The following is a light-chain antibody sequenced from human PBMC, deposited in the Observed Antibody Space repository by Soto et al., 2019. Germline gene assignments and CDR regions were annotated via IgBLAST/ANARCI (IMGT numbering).Light chain of an antibody. CDR2: AAS. V-gene: IGKV1-33*01. CDR1: QSVNTY. Sequence: DIQMTQSPSSLSASVGDRVTITCRASQSVNTYLHWYQQKAGQAPKLLIYAASNLETGVPSRFSGSGSGTDFTFTISSLQPEDIATYYCQQYDNLLALTFGGGTKVDIK. CDR3: QQYDNLLALT. J-gene: IGKJ4*01.